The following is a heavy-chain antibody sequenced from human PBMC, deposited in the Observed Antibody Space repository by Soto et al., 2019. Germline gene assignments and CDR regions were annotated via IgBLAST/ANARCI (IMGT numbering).Heavy chain of an antibody. CDR2: IDPSDSQS. CDR1: GYGFNDYW. Sequence: PVESLKISCKGSGYGFNDYWISRVRQMPGKGPEWMGRIDPSDSQSQYSPSFQGHITISGDKSFSTAYLQWRSLKASDTAIYYCARHLSGRDDFALWGRGTLVTVSS. J-gene: IGHJ2*01. V-gene: IGHV5-10-1*01. CDR3: ARHLSGRDDFAL.